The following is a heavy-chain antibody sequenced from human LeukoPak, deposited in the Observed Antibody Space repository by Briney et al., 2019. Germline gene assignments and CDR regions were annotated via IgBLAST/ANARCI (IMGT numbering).Heavy chain of an antibody. Sequence: GGSLRLSCAASGFTFSSYAMHWVRRAPGKGLEWVAVISYDGSNKYYADSVKGRFTISRDNSKNTLYLQMNSLRAEDTAVYYCARDHARVVITLVDYWGQGTLVTVSS. D-gene: IGHD3-22*01. CDR2: ISYDGSNK. V-gene: IGHV3-30-3*01. CDR3: ARDHARVVITLVDY. J-gene: IGHJ4*02. CDR1: GFTFSSYA.